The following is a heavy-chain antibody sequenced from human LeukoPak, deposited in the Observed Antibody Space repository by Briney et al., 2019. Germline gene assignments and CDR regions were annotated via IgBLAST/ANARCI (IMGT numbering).Heavy chain of an antibody. CDR3: AGDSDGNDAFDI. D-gene: IGHD6-13*01. CDR2: IYYSGST. V-gene: IGHV4-39*02. CDR1: GGSISSSSYY. J-gene: IGHJ3*02. Sequence: PSETLSLTCTVSGGSISSSSYYWGWIRQPPGKGLEWIGSIYYSGSTYYNPSLKSRVTISVDTSKNQFSLKVTSVTPEDTAVYYCAGDSDGNDAFDIWGQGTMVTVSS.